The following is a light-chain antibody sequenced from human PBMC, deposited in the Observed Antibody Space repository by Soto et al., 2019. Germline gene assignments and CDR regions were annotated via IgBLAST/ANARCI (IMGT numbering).Light chain of an antibody. CDR1: ETISAD. CDR3: QQYHNFPRT. CDR2: AAS. Sequence: ISMTLSPPTLSVSPGGRVTLSCEASETISADLAWYHHRPGQAPRLLIYAASTRAPGVPARFSGSGSGTDFTLAIANLQPEDFGLYYCQQYHNFPRTFGQGTKVDIK. J-gene: IGKJ2*01. V-gene: IGKV3-15*01.